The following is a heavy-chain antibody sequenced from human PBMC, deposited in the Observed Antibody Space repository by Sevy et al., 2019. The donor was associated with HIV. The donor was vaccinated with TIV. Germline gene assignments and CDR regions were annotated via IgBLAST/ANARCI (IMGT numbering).Heavy chain of an antibody. CDR1: GGSITSLY. V-gene: IGHV4-59*08. CDR3: AGENAWGRGYS. Sequence: SETLSLTCTVSGGSITSLYWGWIRQPPGKGLEWIANIYYIGNTNYNPSLKSRVTISLDTSKNQFTLRLGSVTAADTAIDYCAGENAWGRGYSWGQGTLVTVSS. D-gene: IGHD1-26*01. CDR2: IYYIGNT. J-gene: IGHJ4*02.